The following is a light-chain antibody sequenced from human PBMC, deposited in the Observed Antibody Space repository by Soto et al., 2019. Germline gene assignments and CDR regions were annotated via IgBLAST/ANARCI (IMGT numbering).Light chain of an antibody. CDR2: DAS. J-gene: IGKJ1*01. Sequence: EIVLTQSPGTLSLSPGERATISCRASQIVISSYLAWYQQKPGQAPRLLIYDASTRATGIPDRFSGSGSGTEFTLTISSLQSEDFAVYYCQQYNNWPPWTFGQGTKVDIK. V-gene: IGKV3D-15*01. CDR3: QQYNNWPPWT. CDR1: QIVISSY.